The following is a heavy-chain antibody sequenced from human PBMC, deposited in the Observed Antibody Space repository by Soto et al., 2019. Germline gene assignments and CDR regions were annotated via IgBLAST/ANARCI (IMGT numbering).Heavy chain of an antibody. CDR2: ISSSSSYI. CDR1: GFTFSSYS. Sequence: GSLRLSCAASGFTFSSYSMNWVRQAPGKGLEWVSSISSSSSYIYYADSVKGRFTISRDNAKNSLYLQMNSLRAEDTAVYYCARDPIVVVPAAAYYYGMDVWGQGTTVTVSS. V-gene: IGHV3-21*01. J-gene: IGHJ6*02. D-gene: IGHD2-2*01. CDR3: ARDPIVVVPAAAYYYGMDV.